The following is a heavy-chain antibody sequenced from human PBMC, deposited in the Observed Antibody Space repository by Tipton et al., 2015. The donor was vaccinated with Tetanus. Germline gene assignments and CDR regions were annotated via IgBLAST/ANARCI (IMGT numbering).Heavy chain of an antibody. CDR3: ARDDDDYYDNTGYGWNAIEI. V-gene: IGHV4-34*01. CDR1: GGSFRDNF. J-gene: IGHJ3*02. CDR2: INYAGST. Sequence: TLSLTCAVHGGSFRDNFWSWIRQSPGKGLEWIAEINYAGSTNYNPSLKSRVTISVDTSKKEVSLKLRSVTAADTAVYYCARDDDDYYDNTGYGWNAIEIWGQGTMVTVSS. D-gene: IGHD3-22*01.